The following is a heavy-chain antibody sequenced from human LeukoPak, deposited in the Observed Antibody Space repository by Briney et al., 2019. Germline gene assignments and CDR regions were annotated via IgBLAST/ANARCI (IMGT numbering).Heavy chain of an antibody. CDR2: ISSSSSYI. D-gene: IGHD3-22*01. Sequence: GGSLRLSCAASGFTFSSYSMNWVRQAPGKGLEWVSSISSSSSYIYYADSVKGRFTISRDNAKNSLYLQMNSLRAEDTAVYYCAYYDSSGYYYPRDFDYWGQGTLVTVSS. CDR3: AYYDSSGYYYPRDFDY. CDR1: GFTFSSYS. V-gene: IGHV3-21*03. J-gene: IGHJ4*02.